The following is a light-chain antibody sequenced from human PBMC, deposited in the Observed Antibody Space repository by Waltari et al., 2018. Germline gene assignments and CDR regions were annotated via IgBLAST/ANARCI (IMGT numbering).Light chain of an antibody. J-gene: IGLJ2*01. CDR3: LLSYSSPPMVA. Sequence: QTVVTQEPSVTVSPGGTVPLTCGSLTVGVNPGHHAFLFQQGPGQPPKTLLYNTENRPSSTPARFSGSLRGGKAVLTLSGAQPDDEADYYCLLSYSSPPMVAIGGGTKLTVL. V-gene: IGLV7-46*01. CDR1: TVGVNPGHH. CDR2: NTE.